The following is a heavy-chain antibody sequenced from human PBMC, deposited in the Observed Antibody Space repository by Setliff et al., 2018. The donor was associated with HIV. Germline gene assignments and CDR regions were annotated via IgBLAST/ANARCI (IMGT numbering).Heavy chain of an antibody. V-gene: IGHV3-11*01. CDR3: AKGISGSYLIYYFDY. CDR2: ISSSGSTI. J-gene: IGHJ4*02. D-gene: IGHD1-26*01. CDR1: GFTFSDYY. Sequence: GGSLRLSCAASGFTFSDYYMYWIRQAPGKGLEWVSYISSSGSTIYYADSVKGRFTISRDNAKNSLYLQMNSLRAEDMALYYCAKGISGSYLIYYFDYWGQGTLVTVSS.